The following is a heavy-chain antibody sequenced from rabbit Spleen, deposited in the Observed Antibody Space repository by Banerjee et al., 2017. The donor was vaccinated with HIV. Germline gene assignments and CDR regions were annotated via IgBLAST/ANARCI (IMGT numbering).Heavy chain of an antibody. J-gene: IGHJ2*01. V-gene: IGHV1S7*01. Sequence: QLVESRGGLVTPGGSLKLSCKASGFTISSNYWMNWVRQAPGKGLEWIGYIDSIFGTTSYASWVNGRFTISSDNAQNTVDLQMNSLTAADTATYFCARDRGSGWGDAIDPWGPGTLVTVS. CDR1: GFTISSNY. D-gene: IGHD4-1*01. CDR2: IDSIFGTT. CDR3: ARDRGSGWGDAIDP.